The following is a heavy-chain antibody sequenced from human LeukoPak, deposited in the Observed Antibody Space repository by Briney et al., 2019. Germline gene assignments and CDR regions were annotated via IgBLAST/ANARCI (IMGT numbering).Heavy chain of an antibody. Sequence: GRSLRLSCAASGFTFDDYAMHWVRQAPGKGLEWVSGISWNSGSIGYADSVKGRFTISRDNAKNSLYLQMNRLRAEDTALYYCAKTYYDFWSGFDYWGQGTLVTVSS. V-gene: IGHV3-9*01. CDR3: AKTYYDFWSGFDY. D-gene: IGHD3-3*01. CDR2: ISWNSGSI. J-gene: IGHJ4*02. CDR1: GFTFDDYA.